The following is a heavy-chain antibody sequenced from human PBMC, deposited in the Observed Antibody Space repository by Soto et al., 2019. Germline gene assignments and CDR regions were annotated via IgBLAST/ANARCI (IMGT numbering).Heavy chain of an antibody. D-gene: IGHD6-13*01. Sequence: SETLSLTCAVYGGSLSGYYWSWIRQPPGKGLEWIGEINHSGSTNYNPSLKSRVTISVDTSKNQFSLKLSTVTAADTAVYYCASSSSWNPNNWFDPWGQGTLVTVSS. V-gene: IGHV4-34*01. CDR3: ASSSSWNPNNWFDP. CDR2: INHSGST. CDR1: GGSLSGYY. J-gene: IGHJ5*02.